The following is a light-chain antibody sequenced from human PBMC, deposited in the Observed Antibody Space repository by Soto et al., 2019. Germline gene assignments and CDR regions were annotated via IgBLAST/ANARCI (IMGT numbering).Light chain of an antibody. CDR2: GAS. CDR1: QSVSNN. J-gene: IGKJ1*01. CDR3: QQYNNWWT. Sequence: EIVMTQSPATLSVSPGERATLSCRASQSVSNNLAWYQKKPGQAPRLLIYGASTRATGIPARFSGSGSGTDVTLIISSLQSEDFAFYYCQQYNNWWTFGQGTRVDIK. V-gene: IGKV3-15*01.